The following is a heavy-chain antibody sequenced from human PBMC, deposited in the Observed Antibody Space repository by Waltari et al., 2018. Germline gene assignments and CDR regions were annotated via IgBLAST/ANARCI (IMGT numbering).Heavy chain of an antibody. CDR3: ARAGYYDILTGYLSNNWFDP. J-gene: IGHJ5*02. D-gene: IGHD3-9*01. CDR2: INHSGST. V-gene: IGHV4-34*01. Sequence: QVQLQQWGAGLLQPSETLSLTCAVYGGSFSGYYWSWIRQPPGMGLEWIGEINHSGSTNYNPSLKSRVTISVDTSKNQFSLKLSSVTAADTAVYYCARAGYYDILTGYLSNNWFDPWGQGTLVTVSS. CDR1: GGSFSGYY.